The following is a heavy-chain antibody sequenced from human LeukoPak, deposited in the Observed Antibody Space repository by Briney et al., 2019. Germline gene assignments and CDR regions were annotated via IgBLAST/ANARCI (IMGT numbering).Heavy chain of an antibody. Sequence: SETLSLTCAVDGGSFSGYYCGWIRQPPGKGLEWNGEINHSGSTNYNPSHKSRITISVDTPNNQCSLKLSCVTAADTAEYYCARARFSTSLCQSYYYSSGMDVWGQGTTVTVSS. CDR1: GGSFSGYY. CDR2: INHSGST. CDR3: ARARFSTSLCQSYYYSSGMDV. J-gene: IGHJ6*02. D-gene: IGHD2-2*01. V-gene: IGHV4-34*01.